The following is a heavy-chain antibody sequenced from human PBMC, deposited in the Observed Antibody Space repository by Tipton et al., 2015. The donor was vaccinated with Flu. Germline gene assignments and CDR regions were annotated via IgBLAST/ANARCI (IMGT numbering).Heavy chain of an antibody. J-gene: IGHJ5*02. CDR2: IYHTGST. D-gene: IGHD4-11*01. Sequence: TLSLTCTVSGDSISGSYYWGWIRQAPGKGLEWIGNIYHTGSTYHNPSLKSRVTMSVDTSRNHLSLRLRSVTAADTAVYFCARWDFSNYVSDPKSWFDPWGQGILVTVSP. CDR3: ARWDFSNYVSDPKSWFDP. V-gene: IGHV4-38-2*02. CDR1: GDSISGSYY.